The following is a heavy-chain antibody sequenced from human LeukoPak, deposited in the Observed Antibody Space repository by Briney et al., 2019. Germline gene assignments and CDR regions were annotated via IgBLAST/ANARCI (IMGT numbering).Heavy chain of an antibody. Sequence: QTGGSLRLSCAASGLHFSGTAMSWVRQAPGKGLEWVSAISHDGMNAYYADSVKGRSTISRDNSKKTVSLEMSSLTAADTGVYYCAKDGAQYSSGPECDPRGQGALVTVSP. V-gene: IGHV3-23*01. CDR2: ISHDGMNA. CDR3: AKDGAQYSSGPECDP. D-gene: IGHD6-19*01. J-gene: IGHJ5*02. CDR1: GLHFSGTA.